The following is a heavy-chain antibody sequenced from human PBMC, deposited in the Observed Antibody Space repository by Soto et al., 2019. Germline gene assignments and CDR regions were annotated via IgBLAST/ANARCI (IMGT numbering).Heavy chain of an antibody. CDR2: IHYSGSI. Sequence: SETLSPTCTVSDGTIPSGSYYRSWVRQYPGKGLEWIGSIHYSGSIYYSPSLRSRLTMSADTSKNQFSLKLSSVTVADTAVYYCTRGLDRAKLGYWGQG. D-gene: IGHD1-26*01. CDR3: TRGLDRAKLGY. J-gene: IGHJ4*02. V-gene: IGHV4-31*03. CDR1: DGTIPSGSYY.